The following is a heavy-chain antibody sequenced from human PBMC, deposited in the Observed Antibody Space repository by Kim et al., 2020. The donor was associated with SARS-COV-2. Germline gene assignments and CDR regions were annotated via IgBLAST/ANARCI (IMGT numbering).Heavy chain of an antibody. J-gene: IGHJ6*03. CDR1: GFTFSSYW. CDR3: ARDRRVGYYYYYYYMDV. D-gene: IGHD1-26*01. CDR2: IKQDGSEK. Sequence: GGSLRLSCAASGFTFSSYWMSWVRQAPGKGLEWVANIKQDGSEKYYVDSVKGRFTISRDNAKNSLYLQMNSLRAEDTAVYYCARDRRVGYYYYYYYMDVWGKGTTVTSP. V-gene: IGHV3-7*01.